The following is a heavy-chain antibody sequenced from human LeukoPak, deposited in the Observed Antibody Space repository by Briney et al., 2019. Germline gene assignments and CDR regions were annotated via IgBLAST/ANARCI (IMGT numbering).Heavy chain of an antibody. CDR3: ARQRFSGWYYYYYYGMDV. J-gene: IGHJ6*02. CDR1: GGSFSGYY. Sequence: SETLSLTCAVYGGSFSGYYWSWIRQPPGKGLEWIGSIYYSGSTYYNPSLKSRVTISVDTSKNQFSLKLSSVTAADTAVYYCARQRFSGWYYYYYYGMDVWGQGTTVTVSS. V-gene: IGHV4-34*01. D-gene: IGHD6-19*01. CDR2: IYYSGST.